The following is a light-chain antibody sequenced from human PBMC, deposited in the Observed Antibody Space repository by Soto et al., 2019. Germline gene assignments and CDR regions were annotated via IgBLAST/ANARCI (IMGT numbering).Light chain of an antibody. Sequence: DIQLTQSPSSLSASVGDRVTITCRASQGIGDDLGWYQQKPGIAPKRLIYGASSLQSGVPSRFSGSGSGTEFTLTISSLQPEDFATYYCLQHNSYPMWTFGQGTKVDIK. CDR1: QGIGDD. CDR2: GAS. CDR3: LQHNSYPMWT. J-gene: IGKJ1*01. V-gene: IGKV1-17*01.